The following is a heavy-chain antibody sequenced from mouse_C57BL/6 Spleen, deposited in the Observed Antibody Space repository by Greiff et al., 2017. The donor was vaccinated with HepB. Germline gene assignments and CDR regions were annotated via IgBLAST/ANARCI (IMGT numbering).Heavy chain of an antibody. Sequence: VQLQQSGPELVKPGASVKISCKASGYTFTDYYMNWVKQSHGKSLEWIGDINPNNGGTSYNQKFKGKATLTVDKSSSTAYMELRSLTSDDSAVYYCARLDYYGSSYGWFAYWGQGTLVTVSA. CDR3: ARLDYYGSSYGWFAY. CDR2: INPNNGGT. D-gene: IGHD1-1*01. CDR1: GYTFTDYY. V-gene: IGHV1-26*01. J-gene: IGHJ3*01.